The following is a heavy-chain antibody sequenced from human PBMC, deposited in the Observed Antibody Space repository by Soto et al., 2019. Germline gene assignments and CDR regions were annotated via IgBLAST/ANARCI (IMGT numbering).Heavy chain of an antibody. CDR3: ARHYKYRYGPGGWFDP. CDR1: GYSFTSYW. D-gene: IGHD5-18*01. Sequence: PXASLKISCKGSGYSFTSYWIGWVRQMPGKGLEWMGIIYPGDSDTRYSPSFQGQVTISADKSISTAYLQWSSLKASDTAMYYCARHYKYRYGPGGWFDPWGQGTLVTGSS. V-gene: IGHV5-51*01. J-gene: IGHJ5*02. CDR2: IYPGDSDT.